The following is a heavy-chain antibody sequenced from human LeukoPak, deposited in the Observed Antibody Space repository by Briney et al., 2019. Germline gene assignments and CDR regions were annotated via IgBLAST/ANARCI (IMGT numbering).Heavy chain of an antibody. CDR1: GFSLSTSGVG. Sequence: SGPTLVKPTQTLTLTCTFSGFSLSTSGVGVGWIRQPPGKALEWLALIYWDDDKRYSPSLKSRLTITKDTSKNQVVLTMTNMDPVDTATYYCALDYGSGSYYNENWFDPWGQGTLVTVSS. CDR2: IYWDDDK. D-gene: IGHD3-10*01. V-gene: IGHV2-5*02. CDR3: ALDYGSGSYYNENWFDP. J-gene: IGHJ5*02.